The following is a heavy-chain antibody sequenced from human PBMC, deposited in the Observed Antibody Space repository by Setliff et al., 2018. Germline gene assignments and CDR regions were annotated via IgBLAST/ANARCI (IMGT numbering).Heavy chain of an antibody. D-gene: IGHD3-10*01. V-gene: IGHV4-59*11. CDR3: ATDGPVLNGDYIS. J-gene: IGHJ5*02. Sequence: SETLSLTCTVSGGSSRSHYWSWIRQPPGKGLEWIGYIHYSGTTNYNPSLKSRVTLSLDTAKNQFSLSLRSVTAADTAVYYCATDGPVLNGDYISWGQGTLVTVSS. CDR2: IHYSGTT. CDR1: GGSSRSHY.